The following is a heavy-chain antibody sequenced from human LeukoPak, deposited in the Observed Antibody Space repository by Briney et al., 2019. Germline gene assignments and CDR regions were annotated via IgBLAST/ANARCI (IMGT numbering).Heavy chain of an antibody. Sequence: GGSLRLSCAASGFSFSSYSLNWVRQAPGKGLEWVSSISSSAAYIFYADSLKGRFTISRDDAKNPLYLQMNSLRAEDTAVYYCARSLLGSCTGGTCYIDYYGMDVWGQETTVTVSS. J-gene: IGHJ6*02. CDR3: ARSLLGSCTGGTCYIDYYGMDV. D-gene: IGHD2-15*01. CDR1: GFSFSSYS. CDR2: ISSSAAYI. V-gene: IGHV3-21*01.